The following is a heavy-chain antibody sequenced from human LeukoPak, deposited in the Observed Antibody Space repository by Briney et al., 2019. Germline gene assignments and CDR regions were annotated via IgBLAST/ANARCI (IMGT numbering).Heavy chain of an antibody. CDR2: IKSNTDGGAT. CDR1: GFTFSVAW. J-gene: IGHJ4*02. Sequence: GRSLRLSCAASGFTFSVAWMNWVRQAPGKGLEWVGRIKSNTDGGATDYAAPVKDRFTISRNDSEKTLYLQMNSLKTEDTAVYYCITEPPGVVFWGQGTLVTVSS. D-gene: IGHD7-27*01. V-gene: IGHV3-15*01. CDR3: ITEPPGVVF.